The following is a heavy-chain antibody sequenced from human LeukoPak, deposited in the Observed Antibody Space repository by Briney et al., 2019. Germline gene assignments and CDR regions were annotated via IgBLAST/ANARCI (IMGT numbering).Heavy chain of an antibody. CDR2: IATNGDT. CDR1: GFTFSTSD. CDR3: VRGANNGFDP. J-gene: IGHJ5*02. D-gene: IGHD2-8*01. Sequence: GGSLRLSCAASGFTFSTSDMHWVRQATGKGLEWVSGIATNGDTFYLGSVKGRFIISRENAKNSLYLQMNSLRAGDTAVYYCVRGANNGFDPWGQGTLVAVSS. V-gene: IGHV3-13*01.